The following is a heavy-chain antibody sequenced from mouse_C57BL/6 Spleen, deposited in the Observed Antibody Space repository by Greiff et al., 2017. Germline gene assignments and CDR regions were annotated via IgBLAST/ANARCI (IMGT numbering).Heavy chain of an antibody. J-gene: IGHJ1*03. CDR1: GFTFSDYG. Sequence: EVKVEESGGGLVKPGGSLKLSCAASGFTFSDYGMHWVRQAPEKGLEWVAYISSGSSTIYYADTVKGRFTISRDNAKNTLFLQMTSLRSEDTAMYYCARSYDYDEGNWYFDVWGTGTTVTVSS. CDR2: ISSGSSTI. CDR3: ARSYDYDEGNWYFDV. V-gene: IGHV5-17*01. D-gene: IGHD2-4*01.